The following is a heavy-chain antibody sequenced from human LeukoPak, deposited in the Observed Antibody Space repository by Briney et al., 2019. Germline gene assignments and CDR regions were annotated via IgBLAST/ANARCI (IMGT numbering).Heavy chain of an antibody. CDR2: LYAGGES. CDR1: GFAVKSSY. J-gene: IGHJ4*02. CDR3: ARDSAGNQYSSGNFDL. Sequence: GGSLRLSCAASGFAVKSSYMNWVRQAPGKGLEWVSVLYAGGESYYADSVLGRFTISRGTSNNTVFLEMNSLTADDTAVYFCARDSAGNQYSSGNFDLWGQGTLVTVSS. V-gene: IGHV3-53*01. D-gene: IGHD3-10*01.